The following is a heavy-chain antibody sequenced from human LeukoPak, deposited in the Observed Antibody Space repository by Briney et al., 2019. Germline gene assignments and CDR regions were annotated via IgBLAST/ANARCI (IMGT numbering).Heavy chain of an antibody. J-gene: IGHJ5*02. V-gene: IGHV4-59*12. Sequence: SSETLSLTCTVSGGSLTKYYWSWIRQPPGKGLEWIGFVFYSGTTHYNPSLKSRVTLSVDTSKNQFSLKLSSVTAADTAVYYCARGRSGGCYGLGNGFDPWGQETLVTVSS. CDR3: ARGRSGGCYGLGNGFDP. CDR2: VFYSGTT. D-gene: IGHD6-19*01. CDR1: GGSLTKYY.